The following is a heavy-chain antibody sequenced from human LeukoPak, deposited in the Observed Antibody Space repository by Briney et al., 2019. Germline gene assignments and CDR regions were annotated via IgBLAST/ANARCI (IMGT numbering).Heavy chain of an antibody. Sequence: GGSLRLSCAASGFTFNNYWMHWVRQAPGMGLVWVSRIDGGGSSTSYADSVKGRFTISRDSAKNTLYLQMDSLRAEDTAVYYCASYGGFDYFDFWVQGTLVTVSS. D-gene: IGHD4-23*01. CDR3: ASYGGFDYFDF. CDR1: GFTFNNYW. V-gene: IGHV3-74*01. J-gene: IGHJ4*02. CDR2: IDGGGSST.